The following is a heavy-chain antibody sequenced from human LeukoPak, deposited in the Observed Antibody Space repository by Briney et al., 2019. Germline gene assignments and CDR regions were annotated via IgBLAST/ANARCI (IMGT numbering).Heavy chain of an antibody. J-gene: IGHJ4*02. CDR3: ARGKFHYQDRSGYSDGTHYFDY. CDR2: IIPILGIA. CDR1: GGTFSSYA. Sequence: ASVKVSCKASGGTFSSYAISWVRQAPGQGLEWMGRIIPILGIANYAQKFQGRVTITADKSTSTAYMELSSLRSEDTAVYYCARGKFHYQDRSGYSDGTHYFDYLGQGTLVTVSS. D-gene: IGHD3-22*01. V-gene: IGHV1-69*04.